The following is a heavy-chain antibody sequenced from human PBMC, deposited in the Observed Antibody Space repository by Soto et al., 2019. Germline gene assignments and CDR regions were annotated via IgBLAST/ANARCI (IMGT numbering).Heavy chain of an antibody. CDR2: IYYSGRT. CDR3: ARAGRGYSYAPHNWFDP. Sequence: QVQLQESGPGLVKPSQTLSLTCTVSGGSISSGGYYWSWIRQHPGKGLEWIGYIYYSGRTYYNPSLKSRVTISVDTSENQFSLKLSSVTAADTAVYYCARAGRGYSYAPHNWFDPWGQGTLVTVSS. D-gene: IGHD5-18*01. J-gene: IGHJ5*02. V-gene: IGHV4-31*03. CDR1: GGSISSGGYY.